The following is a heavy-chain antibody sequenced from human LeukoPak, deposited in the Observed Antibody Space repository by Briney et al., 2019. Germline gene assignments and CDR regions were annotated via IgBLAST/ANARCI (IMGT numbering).Heavy chain of an antibody. CDR2: IRYDGSNK. D-gene: IGHD3/OR15-3a*01. CDR3: AKDGLPYGLVSALQH. CDR1: GFTFSSYG. Sequence: PGGSLRLSCAASGFTFSSYGMHWVRQAPGKGLEWVAFIRYDGSNKYYADSVKGRFTISRDNSKNTLYPQMNSLRAEDTAVYYCAKDGLPYGLVSALQHWGQGTLVTVSS. V-gene: IGHV3-30*02. J-gene: IGHJ1*01.